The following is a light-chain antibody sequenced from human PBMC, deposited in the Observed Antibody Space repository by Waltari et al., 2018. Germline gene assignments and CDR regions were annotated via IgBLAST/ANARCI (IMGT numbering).Light chain of an antibody. CDR3: QQYDRSPET. Sequence: EIVLTQSPGTLSLSPGVRATLSCRASQSVTSNYLAWYQQRPGQAPRLLIYGASDRATGIPDRFSGSGSGTDFSLTINRLEPEDFAVYYCQQYDRSPETFGQGTKLEIK. V-gene: IGKV3-20*01. J-gene: IGKJ2*01. CDR1: QSVTSNY. CDR2: GAS.